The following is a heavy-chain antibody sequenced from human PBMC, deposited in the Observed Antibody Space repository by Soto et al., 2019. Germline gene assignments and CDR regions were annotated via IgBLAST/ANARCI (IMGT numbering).Heavy chain of an antibody. Sequence: EVHLVESGGGLVEPGGSLRLSCAASGFPFSNAWMSWVRQAPGKGLEWVGRIKSKTDGGTTDYAAPVKGRFTISRDDSKNMLYLQMNSLKIEDTAVYYCTPALRFLGWPDYWGQGTLVTVSS. V-gene: IGHV3-15*01. J-gene: IGHJ4*02. D-gene: IGHD3-3*01. CDR3: TPALRFLGWPDY. CDR1: GFPFSNAW. CDR2: IKSKTDGGTT.